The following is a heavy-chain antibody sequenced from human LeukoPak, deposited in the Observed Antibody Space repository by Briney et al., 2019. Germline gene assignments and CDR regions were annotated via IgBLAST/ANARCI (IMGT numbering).Heavy chain of an antibody. Sequence: GGSLRLSCAASAFTFSSYAMHWVRQAPGKGLEWVAVISYDGSNKQYVDSVKGRFTISRDNSKNTLYLQINSLRAEDTAVYYCARDGDYYESSGSDAFDIWGQGTMVTVPS. CDR2: ISYDGSNK. CDR1: AFTFSSYA. V-gene: IGHV3-30*04. CDR3: ARDGDYYESSGSDAFDI. J-gene: IGHJ3*02. D-gene: IGHD3-22*01.